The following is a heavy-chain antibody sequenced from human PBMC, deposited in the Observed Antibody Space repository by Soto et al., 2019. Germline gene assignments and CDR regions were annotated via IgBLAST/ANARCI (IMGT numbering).Heavy chain of an antibody. J-gene: IGHJ4*02. D-gene: IGHD2-15*01. CDR3: ARETRYCSGGSCYLYFDY. Sequence: GASVKVSCKASGGTFSSYRINWVRQAPGQGLEWMGWIDPKSGGTNYAQKFQGMVTMTRDTSISTAYMELSRLRSDDTAIYYCARETRYCSGGSCYLYFDYWGQGTLVTVSS. V-gene: IGHV1-2*02. CDR2: IDPKSGGT. CDR1: GGTFSSYR.